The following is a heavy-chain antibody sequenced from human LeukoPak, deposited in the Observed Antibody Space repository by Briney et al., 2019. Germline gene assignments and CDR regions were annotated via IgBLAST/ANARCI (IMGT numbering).Heavy chain of an antibody. J-gene: IGHJ4*02. Sequence: GGSLRLSCAASGFTFSNYAMSWVRQAPGKGLEWVSSISGTGGSTYYADSVKGRFTISRDNSNNTLFLQMNSLRAEDTAVYYCAKDGRRGGSYYDYWGQGTLVTVSS. CDR3: AKDGRRGGSYYDY. D-gene: IGHD1-26*01. V-gene: IGHV3-23*01. CDR2: ISGTGGST. CDR1: GFTFSNYA.